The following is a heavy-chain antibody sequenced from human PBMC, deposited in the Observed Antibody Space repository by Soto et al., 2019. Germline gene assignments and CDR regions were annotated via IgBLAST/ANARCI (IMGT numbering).Heavy chain of an antibody. V-gene: IGHV1-2*04. D-gene: IGHD6-19*01. Sequence: GASVKVSCKASGYTFTGYYMHWVRQAPGQGLEWMGWINPNSGGTNYAQKFQGWVTMTRDTSISTAYMELSRLRSDDTAVYYCARDRGAWLTYYMDVWGKGTTVTISS. J-gene: IGHJ6*03. CDR3: ARDRGAWLTYYMDV. CDR2: INPNSGGT. CDR1: GYTFTGYY.